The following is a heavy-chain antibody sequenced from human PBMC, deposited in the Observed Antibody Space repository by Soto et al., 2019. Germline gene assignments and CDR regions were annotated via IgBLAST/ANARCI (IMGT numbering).Heavy chain of an antibody. Sequence: GGSLILSCAASGFTFSGYAMHWVRQAPGKGLEWVAVISYDGSNKYYVDSVKGRLTISRDNSKNTVCLQLNGLRTEDTAVYYCARDHYSDSSGGYFDYWGQGT. V-gene: IGHV3-30-3*01. CDR1: GFTFSGYA. CDR2: ISYDGSNK. J-gene: IGHJ4*02. D-gene: IGHD3-22*01. CDR3: ARDHYSDSSGGYFDY.